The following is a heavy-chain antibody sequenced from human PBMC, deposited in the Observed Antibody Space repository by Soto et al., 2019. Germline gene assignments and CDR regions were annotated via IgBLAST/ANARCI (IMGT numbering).Heavy chain of an antibody. J-gene: IGHJ1*01. CDR2: IRNKANSYTT. CDR3: VRGPTSHFGEEYFQH. V-gene: IGHV3-72*01. D-gene: IGHD3-10*01. CDR1: GFTFIDHY. Sequence: EVQLVESGGGLVQPGGSLRLSCAASGFTFIDHYMDWVRQAPGKGLEWVGRIRNKANSYTTEYAASVKGRFTISRDDSKNSLYLKMHSLKTEDTAVYYCVRGPTSHFGEEYFQHWGQGTLVTVSS.